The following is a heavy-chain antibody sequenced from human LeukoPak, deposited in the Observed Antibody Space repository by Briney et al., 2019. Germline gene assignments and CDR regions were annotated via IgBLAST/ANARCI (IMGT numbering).Heavy chain of an antibody. J-gene: IGHJ6*02. CDR1: GFTFSSYS. V-gene: IGHV3-33*08. Sequence: GGSLRLSCAASGFTFSSYSMNWVRQAPGKGLEWVAVIWYDGSNKYYADSVKGRFTISRDNSKNTLYLQMNSLRAEDTAVYYCARVEDIVVVPAYYGMDVWGQGTTVTVSS. D-gene: IGHD2-2*01. CDR3: ARVEDIVVVPAYYGMDV. CDR2: IWYDGSNK.